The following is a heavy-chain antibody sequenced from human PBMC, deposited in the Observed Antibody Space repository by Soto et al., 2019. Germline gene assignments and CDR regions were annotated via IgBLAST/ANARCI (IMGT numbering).Heavy chain of an antibody. CDR2: INYSGTA. Sequence: PSETLSLTCSVSGGSISSSSYYRAWIRQPPGRGLECIGTINYSGTAYYNMSLKSRVTISVDTSKNQFSLKLSSVTAADTAVYYCAADYLGQNRLKWFDPWGQGTLVTVS. CDR3: AADYLGQNRLKWFDP. CDR1: GGSISSSSYY. J-gene: IGHJ5*02. D-gene: IGHD3-10*01. V-gene: IGHV4-39*01.